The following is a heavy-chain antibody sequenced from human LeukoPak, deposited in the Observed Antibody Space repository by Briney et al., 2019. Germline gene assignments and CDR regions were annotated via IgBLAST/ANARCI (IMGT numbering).Heavy chain of an antibody. CDR2: IYHSGST. J-gene: IGHJ4*02. CDR1: GGSISSSNW. CDR3: ARDSSSGWYRRTQVFDY. D-gene: IGHD6-19*01. Sequence: SETLSLTCAVSGGSISSSNWWGWVRQPPGKGLEWIGEIYHSGSTNYNPSLKSRVTISVDKSKNQFSLKLSSVTAADTAVYYCARDSSSGWYRRTQVFDYWGQGTLVTVSS. V-gene: IGHV4-4*02.